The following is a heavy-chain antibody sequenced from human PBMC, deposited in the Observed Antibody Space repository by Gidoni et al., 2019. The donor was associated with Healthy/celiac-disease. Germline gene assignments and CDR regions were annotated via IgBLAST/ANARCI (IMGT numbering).Heavy chain of an antibody. CDR3: ARRGSSSWWLAADYYYMDV. CDR1: GYTFTTYA. CDR2: INAGNGNT. D-gene: IGHD6-13*01. J-gene: IGHJ6*03. V-gene: IGHV1-3*01. Sequence: QVQLVQSGAEVKKPGASVKVSCKASGYTFTTYAMHWVRQAPGQRLEWMGWINAGNGNTKYSQKFQGRVTITRDTSATTAYMELSSLRSEDTAVYYCARRGSSSWWLAADYYYMDVWGKGTAVTVSS.